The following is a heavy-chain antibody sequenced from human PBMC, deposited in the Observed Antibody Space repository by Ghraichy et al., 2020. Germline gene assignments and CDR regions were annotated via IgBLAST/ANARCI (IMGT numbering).Heavy chain of an antibody. J-gene: IGHJ4*02. Sequence: SETLSLTCTVSGGSISSSSYYWGWIRQPPGKGLEWIGSISYRGNTYYSPPLKRRVSISVDTSKKQFSLNLNSVTAADTAVYYCVRTSDFNWDFDYWGQGTLVTVSS. D-gene: IGHD1-1*01. CDR2: ISYRGNT. CDR1: GGSISSSSYY. CDR3: VRTSDFNWDFDY. V-gene: IGHV4-39*01.